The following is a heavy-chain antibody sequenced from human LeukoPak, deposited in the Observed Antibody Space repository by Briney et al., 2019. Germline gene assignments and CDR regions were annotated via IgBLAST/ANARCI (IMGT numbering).Heavy chain of an antibody. CDR1: GGTFSSYA. CDR2: ISAYNGNT. V-gene: IGHV1-18*01. D-gene: IGHD2-15*01. J-gene: IGHJ4*02. Sequence: ASVKVSCKASGGTFSSYAISWVRQAPGQGLEWMGWISAYNGNTNYARKLQGRVTMTTDTSTSTAYMELRSLRSDDTAVYYCARDLMDGGSVIDYWGQGTLVTVSS. CDR3: ARDLMDGGSVIDY.